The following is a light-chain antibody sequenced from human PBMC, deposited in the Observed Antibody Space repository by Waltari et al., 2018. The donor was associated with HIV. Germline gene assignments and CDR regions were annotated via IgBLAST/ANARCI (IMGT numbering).Light chain of an antibody. V-gene: IGKV1-39*01. Sequence: DIQMTQPPSSLSASVVDGVTITCRASQSISRYLNWYQQKPGKAPKLLIHSTSSLQRGVPSRFSGSGSGTEFTLTISGLQFEDSATYYCQQSYTSPHTFGQGTNVEIK. J-gene: IGKJ2*01. CDR2: STS. CDR3: QQSYTSPHT. CDR1: QSISRY.